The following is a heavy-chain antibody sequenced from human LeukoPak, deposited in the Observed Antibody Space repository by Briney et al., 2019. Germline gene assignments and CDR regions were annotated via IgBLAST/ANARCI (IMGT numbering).Heavy chain of an antibody. CDR2: INTNTGNP. D-gene: IGHD3-22*01. Sequence: ASVKVSCKASGYTFTSYAMNWVRQAPGQGLEWMGWINTNTGNPTYAQGFTGRFVFSLDTSVSAAYLQISSLKAEDTAVYYCARESGYYYDSSGPDPGGYWGQGTLVTVSS. J-gene: IGHJ4*02. V-gene: IGHV7-4-1*02. CDR1: GYTFTSYA. CDR3: ARESGYYYDSSGPDPGGY.